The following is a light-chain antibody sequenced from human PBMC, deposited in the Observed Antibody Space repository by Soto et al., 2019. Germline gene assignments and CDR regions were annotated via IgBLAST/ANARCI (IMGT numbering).Light chain of an antibody. Sequence: EIMLTQTPLSLSVRPGQPASISCKTSQSLLHSDGKTYLYWYLQRPGQPPHLLMYEVSNRFSGVSDRFSGSGSGTDFTLKISRVEAEDVGVYYCMQAIQFPLIAFGPGTKVDIK. CDR1: QSLLHSDGKTY. V-gene: IGKV2D-29*01. CDR3: MQAIQFPLIA. J-gene: IGKJ3*01. CDR2: EVS.